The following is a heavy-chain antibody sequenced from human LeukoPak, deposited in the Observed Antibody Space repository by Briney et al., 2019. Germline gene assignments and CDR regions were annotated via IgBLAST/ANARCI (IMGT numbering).Heavy chain of an antibody. D-gene: IGHD2-21*02. CDR3: ARTYCGGDCYSDAFDI. CDR2: IIPILGIA. J-gene: IGHJ3*02. CDR1: GGTFSSYA. Sequence: GSSVKVSCKASGGTFSSYAISWVRQAPGQGLEWMGRIIPILGIANYAQKFQGRVTITAGKSTSTAYMELSSLRSEDTAVYYCARTYCGGDCYSDAFDIWGQGTMVTVSS. V-gene: IGHV1-69*04.